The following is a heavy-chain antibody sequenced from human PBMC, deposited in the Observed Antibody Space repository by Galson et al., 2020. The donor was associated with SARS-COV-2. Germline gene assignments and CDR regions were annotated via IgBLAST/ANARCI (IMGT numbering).Heavy chain of an antibody. CDR3: ARDRKSMITFGGVIVDAFDL. Sequence: LSLTCTVPGGSISSGGYYWSWIRPHPGTGLEWIGYIYNSGTSYYNPSLKSRVSISIDTSENQFSLKLSSVTAADTAVYYCARDRKSMITFGGVIVDAFDLWGQGTLVTVSP. CDR2: IYNSGTS. D-gene: IGHD3-16*02. V-gene: IGHV4-31*03. J-gene: IGHJ3*01. CDR1: GGSISSGGYY.